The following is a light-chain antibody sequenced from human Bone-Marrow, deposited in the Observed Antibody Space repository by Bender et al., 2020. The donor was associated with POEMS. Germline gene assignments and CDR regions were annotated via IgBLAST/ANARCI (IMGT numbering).Light chain of an antibody. CDR2: DNS. V-gene: IGLV1-51*01. J-gene: IGLJ2*01. Sequence: QAVLTQPPSVSAAPGQTVTITCSRSNSNFGYSLFSWYQQVPGTTPKLLIYDNSNRPSGIPDRFSGSKSGNTASLTITGLHSEDEADYYCVAWDDTLNGWVFGGGTKLTVL. CDR3: VAWDDTLNGWV. CDR1: NSNFGYSL.